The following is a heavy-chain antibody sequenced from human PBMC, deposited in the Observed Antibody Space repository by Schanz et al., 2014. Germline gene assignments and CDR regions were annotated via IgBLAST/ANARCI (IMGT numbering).Heavy chain of an antibody. J-gene: IGHJ6*03. D-gene: IGHD2-2*01. CDR1: GDSIRSYY. CDR2: IYYSGAT. CDR3: ARQGIGYQHGRYYYYMDV. Sequence: QVQLQESGPGLVKPSETLSLTCNVSGDSIRSYYWSWIRQPPGKGLEWIGYIYYSGATNYNPSLKSRVTISVNTSKNQFTLNLITVPAAVTAVYYCARQGIGYQHGRYYYYMDVWGRGTTVTVSS. V-gene: IGHV4-59*01.